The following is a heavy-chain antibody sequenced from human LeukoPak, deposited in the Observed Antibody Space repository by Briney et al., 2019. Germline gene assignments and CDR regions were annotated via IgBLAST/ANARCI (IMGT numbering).Heavy chain of an antibody. CDR1: GGSISSYY. D-gene: IGHD6-19*01. CDR3: ARRHGYSSGWYYFDY. V-gene: IGHV4-59*08. J-gene: IGHJ4*02. Sequence: SETLSLTCTVSGGSISSYYWSWFRQPPGKGLEWIGYIYYSGSTNYNPSLKSRVTISVDTSKNQFSLKLSSVTAADTAVYYCARRHGYSSGWYYFDYWGQGTLVAVSS. CDR2: IYYSGST.